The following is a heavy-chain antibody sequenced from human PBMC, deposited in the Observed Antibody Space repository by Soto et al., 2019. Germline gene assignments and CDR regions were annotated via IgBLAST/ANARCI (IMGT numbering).Heavy chain of an antibody. CDR2: ISYDGSNK. CDR1: GFTFSSYA. J-gene: IGHJ4*02. D-gene: IGHD2-15*01. V-gene: IGHV3-30*04. Sequence: GGSLRLSCAASGFTFSSYAMHWVRQAPGKGLEWVAVISYDGSNKYYADSVKGRFTISRDNSKNTLYLQMNSLRAEDTAVYYCAREYCSGGSCYSGGVGYFDYWGQGTLVTVSS. CDR3: AREYCSGGSCYSGGVGYFDY.